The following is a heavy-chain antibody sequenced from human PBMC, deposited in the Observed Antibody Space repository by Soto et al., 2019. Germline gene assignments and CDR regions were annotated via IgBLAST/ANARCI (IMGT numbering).Heavy chain of an antibody. CDR1: GGSISSGGYY. J-gene: IGHJ4*02. CDR2: IYYSGRT. CDR3: ERNEGRALDY. Sequence: PSETLSLTCPVSGGSISSGGYYWSLIRQHPGKGLEWIWYIYYSGRTYYNPSLKSRVTISVDTSKNQFSLKLSSVTAADTALYYCERNEGRALDYWGQGTLVTVSS. V-gene: IGHV4-31*03.